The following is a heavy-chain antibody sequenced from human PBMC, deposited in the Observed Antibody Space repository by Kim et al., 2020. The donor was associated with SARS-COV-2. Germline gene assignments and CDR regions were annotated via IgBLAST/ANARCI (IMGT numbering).Heavy chain of an antibody. CDR2: INAGNGNT. J-gene: IGHJ3*02. Sequence: ASVKVSCKASGYTFTSYAMHWVRQAPGQRLEWMGWINAGNGNTKYSQKFQGRVTITRDTSASTAYMELSSLRSEDTAVYYCASDIVVVPADKSAFDIWGQGTMVTVSS. D-gene: IGHD2-2*01. CDR1: GYTFTSYA. CDR3: ASDIVVVPADKSAFDI. V-gene: IGHV1-3*01.